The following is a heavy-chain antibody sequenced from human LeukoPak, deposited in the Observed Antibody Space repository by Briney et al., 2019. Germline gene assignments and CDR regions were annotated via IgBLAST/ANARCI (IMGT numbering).Heavy chain of an antibody. CDR2: ISGSNGNT. D-gene: IGHD1-26*01. V-gene: IGHV1-18*01. J-gene: IGHJ4*02. Sequence: ASVKVSCKASSYTFTRYGISWVRQAPGQGLEWMGWISGSNGNTNYAQKFQGRVSMTADTSTSTAYMELRSLRSDDTAVYYCARSGRGTSYYFDLWGQGTLVTVSS. CDR1: SYTFTRYG. CDR3: ARSGRGTSYYFDL.